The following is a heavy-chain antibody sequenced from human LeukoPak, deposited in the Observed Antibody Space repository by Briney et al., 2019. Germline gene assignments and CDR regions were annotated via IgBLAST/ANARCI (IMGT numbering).Heavy chain of an antibody. CDR2: IYYSGST. Sequence: PSQTLSLTCTVSGGSISSGDYYWSWIRQPPGKGLEWIGYIYYSGSTYYNPSLKSRVTISVDTSKNQFSLKLSSVTAADTAVYYCARDLRYYDSSSSGAFDIWGQGTMVTVSS. V-gene: IGHV4-30-4*08. CDR1: GGSISSGDYY. J-gene: IGHJ3*02. D-gene: IGHD3-22*01. CDR3: ARDLRYYDSSSSGAFDI.